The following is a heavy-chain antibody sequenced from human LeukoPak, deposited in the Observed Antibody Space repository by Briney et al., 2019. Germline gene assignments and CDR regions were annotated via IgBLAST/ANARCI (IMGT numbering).Heavy chain of an antibody. J-gene: IGHJ5*02. D-gene: IGHD2-2*01. CDR1: GGSISGNY. CDR2: IYYTGST. CDR3: ARLGGCSSISCYVHWFDP. Sequence: SGTLSLTCTVSGGSISGNYWSWIRQPPGKGLEWIGYIYYTGSTNYNPSLKSRVTISVDTSKNQFSLKLSSATAADTAVYYCARLGGCSSISCYVHWFDPWGQGTLVTVSS. V-gene: IGHV4-59*01.